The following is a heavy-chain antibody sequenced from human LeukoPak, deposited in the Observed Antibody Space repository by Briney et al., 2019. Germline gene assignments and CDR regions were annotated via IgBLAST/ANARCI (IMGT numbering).Heavy chain of an antibody. J-gene: IGHJ4*01. CDR2: IYHSGST. CDR3: ASLWFGELLRSYYFDY. Sequence: PSETLSLTCAVSGGSISSSNWWSWVRQPPGKGLEWIGEIYHSGSTNYNPPLKSRVTISVDKSKNQFSLKLSSVTAADTAVYYCASLWFGELLRSYYFDYWGXXXXXTVSS. CDR1: GGSISSSNW. V-gene: IGHV4-4*02. D-gene: IGHD3-10*01.